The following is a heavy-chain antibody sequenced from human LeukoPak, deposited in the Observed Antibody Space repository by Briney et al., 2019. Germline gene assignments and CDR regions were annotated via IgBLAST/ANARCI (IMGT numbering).Heavy chain of an antibody. Sequence: HPGGSLRLSCAASGFTFSNFAMSWVRQTPGKGLPWVSSISDGGHSTYFADSVRGRFTLSRDNSNNIVYLQMNNLGVEDTAMYYCAKSYCSGGTCHSYLPYFFDYWGQGTLVTVSS. CDR1: GFTFSNFA. CDR3: AKSYCSGGTCHSYLPYFFDY. J-gene: IGHJ4*02. CDR2: ISDGGHST. V-gene: IGHV3-23*01. D-gene: IGHD2-15*01.